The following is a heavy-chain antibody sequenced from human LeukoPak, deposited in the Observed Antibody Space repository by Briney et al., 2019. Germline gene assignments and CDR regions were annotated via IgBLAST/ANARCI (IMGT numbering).Heavy chain of an antibody. CDR2: ISWNSGSI. CDR1: GFIFNNYA. CDR3: AKDNRRHYTSGPNPDSLH. V-gene: IGHV3-9*01. J-gene: IGHJ4*02. Sequence: GGSLRLSRAGSGFIFNNYAMHWVRQPPGKGLEWVSGISWNSGSIDYADSVKGRFTISRDNAKNSLYLQMNSLRVEDTAFYYCAKDNRRHYTSGPNPDSLHWGQGALVTVSS. D-gene: IGHD6-19*01.